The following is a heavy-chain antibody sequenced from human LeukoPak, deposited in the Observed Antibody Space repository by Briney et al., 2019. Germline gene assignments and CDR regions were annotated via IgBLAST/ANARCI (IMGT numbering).Heavy chain of an antibody. CDR3: AKDRPASHGSGSFGDY. V-gene: IGHV3-23*01. CDR1: GFTFSTYG. J-gene: IGHJ4*02. D-gene: IGHD3-10*01. CDR2: ISGSGTGT. Sequence: GGSLRLSCVASGFTFSTYGMSWVRQAPGKGLEWVSAISGSGTGTYYADSVKGRFTISRDNSKSTMYLQMNSLRLEDTAVYYCAKDRPASHGSGSFGDYWGQGTQVTVST.